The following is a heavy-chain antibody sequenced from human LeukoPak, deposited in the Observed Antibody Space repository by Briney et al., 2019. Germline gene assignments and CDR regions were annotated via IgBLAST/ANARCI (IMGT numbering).Heavy chain of an antibody. D-gene: IGHD1-14*01. CDR3: ANSPEPYYYYGMDV. J-gene: IGHJ6*02. Sequence: GGSLRLSCAASGFTFSSYAMSWVRQAPGKGLEWVSAISGSGGSTYYADSVKGRFTISRDNSKNMLYLQMNSLRAEDTAVYYCANSPEPYYYYGMDVWGQGTTVTVSS. V-gene: IGHV3-23*01. CDR2: ISGSGGST. CDR1: GFTFSSYA.